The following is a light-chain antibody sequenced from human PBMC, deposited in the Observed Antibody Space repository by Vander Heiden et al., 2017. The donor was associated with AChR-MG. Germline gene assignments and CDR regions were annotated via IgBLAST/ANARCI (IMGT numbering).Light chain of an antibody. J-gene: IGKJ1*01. CDR2: AAS. Sequence: DIQMTQSPSSLSASVGDRVTITCRASQNIYNYLNWYQQKPGKAPKLLIYAASSLQSGVPSRFSGSGAGTDFTLTVSSLQPEEFATYYCQQSYIGPRTFGQGTKVEIK. CDR3: QQSYIGPRT. CDR1: QNIYNY. V-gene: IGKV1-39*01.